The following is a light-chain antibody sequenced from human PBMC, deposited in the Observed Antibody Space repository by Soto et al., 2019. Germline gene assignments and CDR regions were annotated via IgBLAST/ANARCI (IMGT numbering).Light chain of an antibody. V-gene: IGLV2-14*01. Sequence: QSVLTQPASVSGSPGQSITISCTGTSSDIGGYYYVSWYQHHPGKAPKLLIYQVTNRPSRVSNRFSGSKSGNTASLTISGLPADDEADYSCTSYSSSDIFEVCGTGTQGTLL. J-gene: IGLJ1*01. CDR1: SSDIGGYYY. CDR3: TSYSSSDIFEV. CDR2: QVT.